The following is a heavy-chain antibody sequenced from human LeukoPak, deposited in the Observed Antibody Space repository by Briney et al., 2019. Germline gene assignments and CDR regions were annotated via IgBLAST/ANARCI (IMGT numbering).Heavy chain of an antibody. D-gene: IGHD3-10*01. CDR1: GFTFSSYE. CDR2: ISSGGGTI. Sequence: GGSLRLSCAASGFTFSSYEMNWVRQAPGKGLEWVSYISSGGGTIYHADSVKGRFTISRDNAKNSLYLQMNSLRAEDTAVYYCARDYYGSGSCDYWGQGTLVTVSS. V-gene: IGHV3-48*03. CDR3: ARDYYGSGSCDY. J-gene: IGHJ4*02.